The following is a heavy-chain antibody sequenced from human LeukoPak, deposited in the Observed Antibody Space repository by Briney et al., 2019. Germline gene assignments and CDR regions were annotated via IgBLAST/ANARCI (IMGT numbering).Heavy chain of an antibody. D-gene: IGHD1-1*01. CDR2: ISASGSNI. V-gene: IGHV3-48*01. J-gene: IGHJ4*02. CDR1: GFPFSSYS. Sequence: PGGSLRLSCAASGFPFSSYSMNWVRQAPGKGLEWVSYISASGSNIYYLDPVKGRFTVSRDNAMNSLFLQMDRPRAEDTAVYFCVRVKGTYFDFWGQGTLVTVSS. CDR3: VRVKGTYFDF.